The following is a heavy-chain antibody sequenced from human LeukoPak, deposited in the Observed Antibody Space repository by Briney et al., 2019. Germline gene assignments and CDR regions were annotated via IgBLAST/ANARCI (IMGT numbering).Heavy chain of an antibody. CDR3: ATYSSLNRREFQY. V-gene: IGHV3-21*01. CDR2: ISGSGGST. J-gene: IGHJ1*01. Sequence: GGSLRLSCAASGFTFSSYSMNWVRQAPGKGLEWVSAISGSGGSTYYADSVKGRFTISRDNAKNSLYLQMNSLRAEDTAVYYCATYSSLNRREFQYWGQGTLLTVSS. CDR1: GFTFSSYS. D-gene: IGHD3-22*01.